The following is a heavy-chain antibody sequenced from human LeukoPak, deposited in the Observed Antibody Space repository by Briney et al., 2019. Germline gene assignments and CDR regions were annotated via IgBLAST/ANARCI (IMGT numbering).Heavy chain of an antibody. CDR3: AKDLSFRIAAAVTTFYYYGMDV. J-gene: IGHJ6*02. V-gene: IGHV3-30*18. CDR1: GFTFSSYG. CDR2: ISYDGSNK. Sequence: GRSLRLSCAASGFTFSSYGMHRVRQAPGKGLEWVAVISYDGSNKYYADSVKGRFTISRDNSKNTLYLQMNSLRAEDTAVYYCAKDLSFRIAAAVTTFYYYGMDVWGQGTTVTVSS. D-gene: IGHD6-13*01.